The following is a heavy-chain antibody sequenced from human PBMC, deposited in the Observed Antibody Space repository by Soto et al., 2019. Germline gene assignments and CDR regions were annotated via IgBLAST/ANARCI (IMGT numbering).Heavy chain of an antibody. Sequence: GGSLRLSCAVSGFTFSNSWMSWVRQTPGKGLEWVANINQDGSEKYYVYSVKGRFTISRHNSKNTLYLQMDSLRADDTAVYYCAKDATRTSGWYYFDYWGQGTLVTVSS. CDR3: AKDATRTSGWYYFDY. J-gene: IGHJ4*02. CDR2: INQDGSEK. D-gene: IGHD6-19*01. CDR1: GFTFSNSW. V-gene: IGHV3-7*03.